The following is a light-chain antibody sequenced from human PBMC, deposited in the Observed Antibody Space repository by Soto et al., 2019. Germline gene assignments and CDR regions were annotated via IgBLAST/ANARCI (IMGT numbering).Light chain of an antibody. V-gene: IGKV1-5*01. Sequence: DIQMTQSPSTLSASVGDRVTITCRASQSISSWLAWYQQKPGKAPKLLIYDASSLESVVPSRFSGSGSGTEFTLTVSSLQPDDFAPYYCQQYNSYSITFGQGTRLEIK. CDR1: QSISSW. J-gene: IGKJ5*01. CDR3: QQYNSYSIT. CDR2: DAS.